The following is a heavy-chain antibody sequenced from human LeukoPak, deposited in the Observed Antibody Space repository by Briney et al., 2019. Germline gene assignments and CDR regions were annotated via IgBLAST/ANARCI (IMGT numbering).Heavy chain of an antibody. V-gene: IGHV1-69*13. CDR2: IIPIFGTA. CDR3: ARLTYSSSSEDYCYGMDV. J-gene: IGHJ6*02. Sequence: SVKVSCKASGGTFSSYVISWVRQAPGQGLEWMGGIIPIFGTANYAQKFQGRVTITADESTSTAYMELSSLRSEDTAVYYCARLTYSSSSEDYCYGMDVWGQGTTVTVSS. CDR1: GGTFSSYV. D-gene: IGHD6-6*01.